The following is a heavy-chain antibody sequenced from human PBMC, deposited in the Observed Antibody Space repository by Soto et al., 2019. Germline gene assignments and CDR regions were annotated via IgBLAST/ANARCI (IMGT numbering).Heavy chain of an antibody. CDR2: IKSKTDGGTT. V-gene: IGHV3-15*07. CDR3: TTDNPLGGRATPPYGMDV. CDR1: GFTFSNAW. J-gene: IGHJ6*02. D-gene: IGHD1-26*01. Sequence: EVQLVESGGGLVKPGGSLRLSCAASGFTFSNAWMNWVRQAPGKGLEWVGRIKSKTDGGTTDYAAPVKGRFTISRDDSKNTLYLQMNSLKTEDTAVYYCTTDNPLGGRATPPYGMDVWGQGTTVTVSS.